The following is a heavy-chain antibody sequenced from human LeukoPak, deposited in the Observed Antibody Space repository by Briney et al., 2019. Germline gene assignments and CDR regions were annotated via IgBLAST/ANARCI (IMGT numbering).Heavy chain of an antibody. CDR3: ARDGVGSGSVDY. CDR1: GFTFSSYA. J-gene: IGHJ4*02. CDR2: ISYDGSNK. V-gene: IGHV3-30*01. Sequence: GGSLRLSCVASGFTFSSYAMHWVRQAPGKGLEWVAVISYDGSNKYYADSVKGRFTISRDNSKNTLYLQMNSLRAEDRAVYYCARDGVGSGSVDYWGQGTLVTVSS. D-gene: IGHD3-3*01.